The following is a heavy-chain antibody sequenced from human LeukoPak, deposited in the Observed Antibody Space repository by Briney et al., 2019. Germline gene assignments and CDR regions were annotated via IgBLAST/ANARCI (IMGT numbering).Heavy chain of an antibody. J-gene: IGHJ4*02. V-gene: IGHV3-7*05. CDR2: IIQDGSEK. Sequence: GGPLRLSCAASAFTFSSFGMSWVRQAPGKGLEWVANIIQDGSEKNYVDSVKGRFTISRDNAKNSLYLQMNSLRAEDTAVYYCARDKAYGDSEDFWGQGTLVTVSS. CDR3: ARDKAYGDSEDF. D-gene: IGHD4-17*01. CDR1: AFTFSSFG.